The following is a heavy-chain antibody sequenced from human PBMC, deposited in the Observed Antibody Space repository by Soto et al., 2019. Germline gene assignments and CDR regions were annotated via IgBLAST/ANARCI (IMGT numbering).Heavy chain of an antibody. D-gene: IGHD1-26*01. CDR2: IKQDGSEK. V-gene: IGHV3-7*01. Sequence: EVQLVESGGGLVQPGGSLRLSCAASGFTFSSYWMSWVRQSPGKGLEWVANIKQDGSEKYYVDSVKARFTISRDNAKNPLYMQMNSLRAEDTAVYYCARFEATYFDYWGQGTLVTVTS. CDR1: GFTFSSYW. CDR3: ARFEATYFDY. J-gene: IGHJ4*02.